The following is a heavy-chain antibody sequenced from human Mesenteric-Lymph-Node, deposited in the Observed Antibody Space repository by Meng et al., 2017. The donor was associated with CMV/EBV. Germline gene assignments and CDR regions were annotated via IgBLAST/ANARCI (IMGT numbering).Heavy chain of an antibody. CDR3: ARDNHDFWTGHYGMDV. CDR2: IKYDGSEK. J-gene: IGHJ6*02. V-gene: IGHV3-7*01. Sequence: GGSLRLSCEASGFTLSNYWMSWVRQAPGKGLEWVANIKYDGSEKYYVDSVKGRFTISRDDAKNSPYLQMNNLRVEDSAMYYCARDNHDFWTGHYGMDVWGQGTTVTVSS. CDR1: GFTLSNYW. D-gene: IGHD3/OR15-3a*01.